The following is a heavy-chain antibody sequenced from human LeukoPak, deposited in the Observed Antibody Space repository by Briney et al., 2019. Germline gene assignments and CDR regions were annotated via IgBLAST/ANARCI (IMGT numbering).Heavy chain of an antibody. CDR2: LSSSGTNM. CDR1: GFTFTQYS. J-gene: IGHJ3*02. Sequence: GGSLRLSCTASGFTFTQYSMNWVRQAPGKGLEWVSYLSSSGTNMYYADSVKGRFTMSRDSATNSLSLQMNSPRPEDTAVYFCVRIKRERTGPPEAFDIWGQGTMVTVSS. CDR3: VRIKRERTGPPEAFDI. V-gene: IGHV3-48*01. D-gene: IGHD3/OR15-3a*01.